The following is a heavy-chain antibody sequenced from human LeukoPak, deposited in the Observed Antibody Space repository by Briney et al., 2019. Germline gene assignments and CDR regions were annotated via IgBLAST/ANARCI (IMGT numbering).Heavy chain of an antibody. V-gene: IGHV3-23*01. CDR3: AKFPGDYDILTGYPYYFDY. J-gene: IGHJ4*02. CDR2: ISGSGGST. Sequence: GGSLRLSCAASGFTFSSYAMSWVRQAPGKGQEWVSAISGSGGSTYYADSVKGRFTISRDNSKNTLYLQMNSLRAEDTAVYYCAKFPGDYDILTGYPYYFDYWGQGTLVTVSS. D-gene: IGHD3-9*01. CDR1: GFTFSSYA.